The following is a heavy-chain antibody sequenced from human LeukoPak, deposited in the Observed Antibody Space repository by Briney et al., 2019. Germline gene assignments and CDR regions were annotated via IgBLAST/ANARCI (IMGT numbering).Heavy chain of an antibody. CDR3: ARDVVPATINQYYYYYMDV. V-gene: IGHV3-9*01. CDR1: GFTFDDYA. Sequence: PPGRSLRLSCAASGFTFDDYAMHWVRQAPGKGLEWVSGISWNSGSIGYADSVKGRFTISRDNAKNSLYLQMNSLRVEDTAVYYCARDVVPATINQYYYYYMDVWGKGATVTVSS. J-gene: IGHJ6*03. CDR2: ISWNSGSI. D-gene: IGHD2-2*02.